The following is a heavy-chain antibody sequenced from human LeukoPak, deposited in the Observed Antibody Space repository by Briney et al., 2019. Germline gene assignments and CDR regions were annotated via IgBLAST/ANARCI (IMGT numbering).Heavy chain of an antibody. CDR3: ARGDRIAAAGT. CDR2: INHSGST. V-gene: IGHV4-34*01. CDR1: GGSFSGYY. Sequence: SETLSLTCAVYGGSFSGYYWSWIRQPPGKGLGWIGEINHSGSTNYNPSLKSRVTISVDTSKNQFSLKLSSVTAADTAVYYCARGDRIAAAGTWGQGTLVTVSS. D-gene: IGHD6-13*01. J-gene: IGHJ4*02.